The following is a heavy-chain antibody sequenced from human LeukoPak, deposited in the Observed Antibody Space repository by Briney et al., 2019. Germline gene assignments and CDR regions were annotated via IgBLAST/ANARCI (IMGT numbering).Heavy chain of an antibody. CDR3: ARDVRSYFDY. CDR2: IYYSGST. J-gene: IGHJ4*02. V-gene: IGHV4-59*01. D-gene: IGHD6-6*01. Sequence: SETLSLTCTVSGGSISSYYWSWIRQPPGKGLEWIGYIYYSGSTNYNPSLKSRVTISVDTSKNQFSLKLGSVTAADTAVYYCARDVRSYFDYWGQGTLVTVSS. CDR1: GGSISSYY.